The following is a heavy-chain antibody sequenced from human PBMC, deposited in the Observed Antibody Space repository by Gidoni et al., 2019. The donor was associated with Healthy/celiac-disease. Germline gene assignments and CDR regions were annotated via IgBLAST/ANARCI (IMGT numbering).Heavy chain of an antibody. D-gene: IGHD3-22*01. CDR1: GFTFRRYS. CDR3: ARDSDYYDSSGYYSFDI. Sequence: EVQLVESGGGLVQPGGSLRLSCAASGFTFRRYSMNWVRQAPGKGLEWVSYISSSSSTIYYADSVKGRFTISRDNAKNSLYLQMNSLRDEDTAVYYCARDSDYYDSSGYYSFDIWGQGTMVTVSS. V-gene: IGHV3-48*02. J-gene: IGHJ3*02. CDR2: ISSSSSTI.